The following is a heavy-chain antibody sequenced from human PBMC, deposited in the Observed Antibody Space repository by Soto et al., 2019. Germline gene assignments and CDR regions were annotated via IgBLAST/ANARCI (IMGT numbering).Heavy chain of an antibody. J-gene: IGHJ4*02. D-gene: IGHD2-2*01. CDR2: IDQSGTT. Sequence: SETLSLTCAVYGGPFSGFYWSWIRQPPGKELEWIGEIDQSGTTNYNPSLKSRVTMSVDTSKNQFSLNLRSVTAADTATYYCARFRRGPAALSDKNWGQGTQVTVSS. CDR1: GGPFSGFY. V-gene: IGHV4-34*01. CDR3: ARFRRGPAALSDKN.